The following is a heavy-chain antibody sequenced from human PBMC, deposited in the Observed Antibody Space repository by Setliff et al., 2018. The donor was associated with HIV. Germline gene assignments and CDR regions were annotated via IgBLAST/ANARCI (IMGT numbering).Heavy chain of an antibody. Sequence: ASVKVSCKASGYPFTNFGVSWVRQAPGQGLEWMGWINPNTGDTRYAQNFQGRVTVTRDTSISTAYLELNRLQSDDTAMYFCARVRLGYNDLTPPRYTHALGYWGQGTLVTVSS. CDR3: ARVRLGYNDLTPPRYTHALGY. CDR2: INPNTGDT. CDR1: GYPFTNFG. J-gene: IGHJ4*02. V-gene: IGHV1-2*02. D-gene: IGHD6-25*01.